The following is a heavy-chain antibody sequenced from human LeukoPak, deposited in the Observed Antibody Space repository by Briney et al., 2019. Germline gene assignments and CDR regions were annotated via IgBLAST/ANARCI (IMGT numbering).Heavy chain of an antibody. CDR3: ARVLGSGSYLDY. J-gene: IGHJ4*02. CDR2: INPSGGST. V-gene: IGHV1-46*01. CDR1: AHTFTSYY. D-gene: IGHD1-26*01. Sequence: SVKVSCKASAHTFTSYYMHWVRQAPGQGLEWMGIINPSGGSTSYAQKFQGRVTMTRVTSTSTVYMELSSLRSEDTAVYYCARVLGSGSYLDYWGQGTLVTVSS.